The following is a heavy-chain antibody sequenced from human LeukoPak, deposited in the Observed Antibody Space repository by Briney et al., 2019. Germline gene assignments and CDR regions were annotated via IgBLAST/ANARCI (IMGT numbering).Heavy chain of an antibody. J-gene: IGHJ4*02. CDR2: TYHSGST. Sequence: SETLSLTCTVSGYSISSGYYWGWIRQPPGKGLEWIGSTYHSGSTYYNPSLKSRVTISVDTSKNQSSLKLSSVTAADTAIYYCANTKRDYVWGSYLYWGQGTLVTVSS. V-gene: IGHV4-38-2*02. CDR3: ANTKRDYVWGSYLY. CDR1: GYSISSGYY. D-gene: IGHD3-16*02.